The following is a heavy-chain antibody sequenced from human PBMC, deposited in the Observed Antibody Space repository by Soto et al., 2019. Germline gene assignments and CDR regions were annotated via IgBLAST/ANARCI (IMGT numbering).Heavy chain of an antibody. CDR3: AHTKDSSGFLTS. V-gene: IGHV2-5*01. Sequence: GSGPTLVNPTPPLTLTCSFSGFSLSVYGVRVIWFRQPPGETLEWLALIHWNDDKRYSPYLKSRLTITKDTSKNQVVLTLTNLDPLDTGTYFCAHTKDSSGFLTSWGQGILVTVSS. D-gene: IGHD3-22*01. CDR1: GFSLSVYGVR. J-gene: IGHJ5*02. CDR2: IHWNDDK.